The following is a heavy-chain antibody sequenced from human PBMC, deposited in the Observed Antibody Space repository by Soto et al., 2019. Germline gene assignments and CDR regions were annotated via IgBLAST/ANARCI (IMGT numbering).Heavy chain of an antibody. CDR2: ISGSGGST. CDR3: AKALEWELQAFDI. CDR1: GFTFSSYA. D-gene: IGHD1-26*01. J-gene: IGHJ3*02. Sequence: GGSLRLSCTASGFTFSSYAMSWVRQAPGKGLEWVSAISGSGGSTYYADSVKGRFTISRDNSKNTLYLQMNSLRAEDTAVYYCAKALEWELQAFDIWGQGTMVTVSS. V-gene: IGHV3-23*01.